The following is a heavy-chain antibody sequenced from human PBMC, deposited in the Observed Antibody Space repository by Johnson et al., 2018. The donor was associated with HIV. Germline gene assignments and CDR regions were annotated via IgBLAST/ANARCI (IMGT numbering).Heavy chain of an antibody. Sequence: QVQLVESGGGVVQPGRSLRLSCAASGFTFSSYAMHWVRPAPGKGLEWVAVIYSGGSIYYADSVKGRFSISRDNSKNTLDLQMNSLRVEDTAVYYCAREGAWEVRPGAFDIWGQGTMVTVSS. V-gene: IGHV3-30*14. J-gene: IGHJ3*02. CDR2: IYSGGSI. CDR3: AREGAWEVRPGAFDI. D-gene: IGHD1-26*01. CDR1: GFTFSSYA.